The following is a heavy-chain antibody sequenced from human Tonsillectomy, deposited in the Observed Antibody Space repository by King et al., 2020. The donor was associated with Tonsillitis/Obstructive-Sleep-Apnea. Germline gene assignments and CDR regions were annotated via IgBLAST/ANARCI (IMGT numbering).Heavy chain of an antibody. CDR3: AKDIWARGALFPSDAFDI. J-gene: IGHJ3*02. Sequence: VQLVESGGGVVQPGGSLRLSCAASGFTFDDYAMHWVRQAPGEGLEWVSLISGDGGSTYYADSVKGRFTISRDNSKNSLYLQMNSLRTEDTALYYCAKDIWARGALFPSDAFDIWGQGTMVTVSS. D-gene: IGHD1-26*01. V-gene: IGHV3-43*02. CDR1: GFTFDDYA. CDR2: ISGDGGST.